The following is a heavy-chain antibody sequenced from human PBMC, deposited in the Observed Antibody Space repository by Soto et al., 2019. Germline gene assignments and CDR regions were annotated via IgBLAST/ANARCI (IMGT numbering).Heavy chain of an antibody. V-gene: IGHV1-58*01. CDR1: GFTFTSSA. Sequence: SVKVSFKASGFTFTSSAVQWLRQARGQRLEWIGWIVVGSGNTNYAQKFQERVTITRDMSTSTAYMELSSLRSEDTAVYYCAALVGATAFDYWGQGTLVTVSS. CDR2: IVVGSGNT. CDR3: AALVGATAFDY. J-gene: IGHJ4*02. D-gene: IGHD1-26*01.